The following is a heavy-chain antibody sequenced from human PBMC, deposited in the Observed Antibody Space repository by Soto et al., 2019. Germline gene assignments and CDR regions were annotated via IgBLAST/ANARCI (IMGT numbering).Heavy chain of an antibody. D-gene: IGHD3-22*01. CDR2: IYSRGNT. Sequence: QLLLQESGPGLVKPSETLSLTCTVSGGSSSSTSYYWGWIRQPPGKGLAWIGSIYSRGNTYYNPSLKSRVTISVDTSKSHLSLKLSSVSAADTAVYYCAGQSYESRGYYYAYWGHGTLVTVSS. CDR3: AGQSYESRGYYYAY. CDR1: GGSSSSTSYY. J-gene: IGHJ4*01. V-gene: IGHV4-39*01.